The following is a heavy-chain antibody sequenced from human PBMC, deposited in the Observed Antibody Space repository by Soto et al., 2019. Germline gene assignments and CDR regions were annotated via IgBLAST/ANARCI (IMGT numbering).Heavy chain of an antibody. CDR1: GFTFSSYG. CDR2: IWYDGSNK. D-gene: IGHD3-22*01. J-gene: IGHJ4*02. V-gene: IGHV3-33*01. CDR3: ARDPQRANYYDSSGYYLGDY. Sequence: GGSLRLSCAASGFTFSSYGMHRVRQAPGKGLEWVAVIWYDGSNKYYVDSVKGRFTISRDNSKNTLYLQMNSLRAEDTAVYYCARDPQRANYYDSSGYYLGDYWGQGTLVTVSS.